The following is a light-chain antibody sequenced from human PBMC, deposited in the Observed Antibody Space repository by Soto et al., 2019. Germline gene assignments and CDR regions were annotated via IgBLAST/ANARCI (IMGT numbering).Light chain of an antibody. V-gene: IGLV1-47*01. CDR3: AAWDDTVNGLV. CDR1: IATIGRNY. J-gene: IGLJ2*01. CDR2: RAE. Sequence: QSVLAQSPSASGTPGQRVTISCSGNIATIGRNYVYWYQQFAGTAPLLLIYRAEQRPSGVPDRFSGSKSGTLASLAISGLRSEDEAAYYCAAWDDTVNGLVFGGGTKVTVL.